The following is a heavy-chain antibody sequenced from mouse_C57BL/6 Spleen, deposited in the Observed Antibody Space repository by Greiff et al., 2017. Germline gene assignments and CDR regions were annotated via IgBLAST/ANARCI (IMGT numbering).Heavy chain of an antibody. J-gene: IGHJ2*01. D-gene: IGHD2-4*01. Sequence: QVQLQQPGAELVKPGASVKLSCKASGYTFTSYWMHWVKQRPGRGLGWIGRIDPNSGGTKYNEKFKGKATLTVDKPSSTAYMQLSSLTSEDSAVYYCAKYDYDGGNYFDYWGQGTTLTVSS. CDR2: IDPNSGGT. CDR3: AKYDYDGGNYFDY. CDR1: GYTFTSYW. V-gene: IGHV1-72*01.